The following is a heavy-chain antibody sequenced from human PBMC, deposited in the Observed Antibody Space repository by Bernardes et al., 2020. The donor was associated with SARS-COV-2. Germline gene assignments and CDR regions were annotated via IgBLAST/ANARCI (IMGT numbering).Heavy chain of an antibody. CDR1: GFTFSNAW. D-gene: IGHD3-16*02. CDR2: IKSKTDGGTT. CDR3: TTAPWEYVWGSDRQTP. J-gene: IGHJ5*02. Sequence: GRSLRLSCAASGFTFSNAWMRWVRQAPGKGLEWVARIKSKTDGGTTDYAAPVKGSFTISRDDSKSTLYLKMNSLKTEDTAVYYCTTAPWEYVWGSDRQTPWGQGTLVTVTA. V-gene: IGHV3-15*01.